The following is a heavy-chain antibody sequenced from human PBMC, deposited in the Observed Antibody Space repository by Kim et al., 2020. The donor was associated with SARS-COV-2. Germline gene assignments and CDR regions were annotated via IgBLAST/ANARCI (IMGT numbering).Heavy chain of an antibody. CDR3: VRLHDILTGYSIYAGGNFDY. J-gene: IGHJ4*02. CDR2: IYPGDSDT. V-gene: IGHV5-51*01. Sequence: GESLKISCKGSGYSFTSYWIGWVRQMPGKGLEWMGIIYPGDSDTRYSPSFQGQVTISADKSISTAYLQWSSLKASDTAMYYCVRLHDILTGYSIYAGGNFDYWGQGTLVTVSS. D-gene: IGHD3-9*01. CDR1: GYSFTSYW.